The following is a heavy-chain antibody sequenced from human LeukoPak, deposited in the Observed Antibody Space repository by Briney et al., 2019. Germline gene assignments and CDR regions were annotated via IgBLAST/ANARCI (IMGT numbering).Heavy chain of an antibody. D-gene: IGHD3-22*01. J-gene: IGHJ6*03. CDR3: AREGSRYYYDSSGYYVGDYYYMDV. CDR1: GGSISSYY. CDR2: IYASGST. V-gene: IGHV4-4*07. Sequence: PSETLSLTCTVSGGSISSYYWSWIRQPAGKGLEWIGRIYASGSTNYNPSLKSRVTMSVDTSKNQFSLKLSSVAAADTAVYYSAREGSRYYYDSSGYYVGDYYYMDVWGKGTTVTVSS.